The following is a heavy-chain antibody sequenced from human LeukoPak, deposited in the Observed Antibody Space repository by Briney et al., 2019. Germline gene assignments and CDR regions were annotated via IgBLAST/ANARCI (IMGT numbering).Heavy chain of an antibody. CDR1: GFVFTIYT. CDR2: ISGSGNGFSI. V-gene: IGHV3-48*02. CDR3: ARDMPGCSGDGCYISDY. Sequence: PGGSLRLSCSASGFVFTIYTMYWVRQAPGKGPEYVSTISGSGNGFSIYYADSVRGRFTISRDNAKNSLYLQMNSLRDEDTAVYYCARDMPGCSGDGCYISDYWGQGTLVTVSS. D-gene: IGHD2-15*01. J-gene: IGHJ4*02.